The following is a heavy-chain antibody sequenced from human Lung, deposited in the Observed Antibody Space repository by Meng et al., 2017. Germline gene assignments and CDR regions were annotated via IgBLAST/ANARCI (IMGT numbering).Heavy chain of an antibody. J-gene: IGHJ4*02. CDR2: TYYRSKWYN. CDR1: GDSVSSNSAA. Sequence: QVQLQQSGPGLVKPLQTLSPTCAIPGDSVSSNSAAWSWIRQSPSRGLEWLGRTYYRSKWYNDYAVSVKSRITINPDTSKNQFSLQLNSVTPEDTAVYYWARDGVGATVAHFDYWGQGTLVTVSS. D-gene: IGHD1-26*01. V-gene: IGHV6-1*01. CDR3: ARDGVGATVAHFDY.